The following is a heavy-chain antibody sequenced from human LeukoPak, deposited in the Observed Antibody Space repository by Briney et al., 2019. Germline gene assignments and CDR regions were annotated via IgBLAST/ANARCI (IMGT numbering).Heavy chain of an antibody. J-gene: IGHJ6*02. CDR1: GGSFSGYY. Sequence: SETLSLTCAVYGGSFSGYYWSWIRQPPGKGLEWIGEINHSGSTNYNPSLKSRVTISVDTSKNQFSLKLSSVTAADTAVYYCARTKTQYSSGYYYGMGVWGQGTTVAVSS. V-gene: IGHV4-34*01. D-gene: IGHD6-25*01. CDR2: INHSGST. CDR3: ARTKTQYSSGYYYGMGV.